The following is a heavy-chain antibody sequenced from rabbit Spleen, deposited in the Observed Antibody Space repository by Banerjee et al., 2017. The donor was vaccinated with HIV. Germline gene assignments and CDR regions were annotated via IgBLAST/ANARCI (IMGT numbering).Heavy chain of an antibody. CDR3: ARDLTSVIGWNFNL. Sequence: QSLEESGGDRVKPGASLTLTCTASGFSFSNSYYMCWVRQAPGKGLEWIACINTATGKGVYATWAKGRFTISRTSSTTVTLQMTSLTAADTATYFCARDLTSVIGWNFNLWGPGTLVTVS. V-gene: IGHV1S40*01. J-gene: IGHJ4*01. D-gene: IGHD1-1*01. CDR2: INTATGKG. CDR1: GFSFSNSYY.